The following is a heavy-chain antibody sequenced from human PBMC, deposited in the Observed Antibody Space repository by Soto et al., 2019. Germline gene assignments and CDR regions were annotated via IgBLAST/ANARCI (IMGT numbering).Heavy chain of an antibody. J-gene: IGHJ4*02. CDR1: GFTVSSNY. V-gene: IGHV3-66*01. CDR3: ARGGRVGATTNAFDY. Sequence: PGVSLRLSCAASGFTVSSNYMSWVRQAPGKGLEWVSVIYSGGSTYYADSVKGRFTISRDNSKNTLYLQMNSLRAEDTAVYYCARGGRVGATTNAFDYWGQGTLVTVSS. CDR2: IYSGGST. D-gene: IGHD1-26*01.